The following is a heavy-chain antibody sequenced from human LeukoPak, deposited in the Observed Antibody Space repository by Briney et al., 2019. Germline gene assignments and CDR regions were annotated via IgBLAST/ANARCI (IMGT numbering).Heavy chain of an antibody. CDR1: GFTFSTYS. D-gene: IGHD3-10*01. CDR3: ARDAVYGSGSYYNYFDY. Sequence: GGSLRLSCAASGFTFSTYSMNWVRQAPGKGLEWVSYISSSSSTIYYADSVKGRFTISRDNAKNSLYLQINSLRAEDTAVYYCARDAVYGSGSYYNYFDYWGQGTLVTVSS. J-gene: IGHJ4*02. V-gene: IGHV3-48*04. CDR2: ISSSSSTI.